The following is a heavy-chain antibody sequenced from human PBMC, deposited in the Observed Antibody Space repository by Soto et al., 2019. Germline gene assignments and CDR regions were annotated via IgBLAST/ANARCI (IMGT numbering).Heavy chain of an antibody. D-gene: IGHD2-15*01. Sequence: GGSVRLSCAASGFTFSDYYMSWIRQAPGKGLEWVSYISSSGSTIYYADSVKGRFTISRDNAKNSLYLQMNSLRAEDTAVYYCARVSCSGGSCYTLEYYYYYGMDVWGRGTTVTVS. CDR2: ISSSGSTI. V-gene: IGHV3-11*01. CDR1: GFTFSDYY. J-gene: IGHJ6*02. CDR3: ARVSCSGGSCYTLEYYYYYGMDV.